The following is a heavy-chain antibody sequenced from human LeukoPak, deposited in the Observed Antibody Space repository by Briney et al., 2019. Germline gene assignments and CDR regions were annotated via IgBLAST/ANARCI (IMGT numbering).Heavy chain of an antibody. Sequence: GESLTLSCVASGLTLRNFAMSWVRQPPGKGLEWVSAISAADGDNTYYADSVKGRFTISRDHSENTLHLQMSSLRAEDTAVYYCAKFKGHYYYDSSGYCDNWGQGTLVTAS. J-gene: IGHJ4*02. V-gene: IGHV3-23*01. CDR1: GLTLRNFA. CDR2: ISAADGDNT. D-gene: IGHD3-22*01. CDR3: AKFKGHYYYDSSGYCDN.